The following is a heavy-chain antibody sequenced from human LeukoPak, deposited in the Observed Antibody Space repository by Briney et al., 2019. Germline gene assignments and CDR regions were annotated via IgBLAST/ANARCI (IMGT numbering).Heavy chain of an antibody. D-gene: IGHD3-3*01. Sequence: PSETLSLTCTVSAGSISSYYWSWIRQPPGKGLEWIGYIYYSGSTNYNPSLKSRVTISVDTSKNQFSLKLSSVTAADTAVYYCARDVGITIFGVADDAFDIWGQGTMVTVSS. CDR3: ARDVGITIFGVADDAFDI. CDR1: AGSISSYY. J-gene: IGHJ3*02. CDR2: IYYSGST. V-gene: IGHV4-59*01.